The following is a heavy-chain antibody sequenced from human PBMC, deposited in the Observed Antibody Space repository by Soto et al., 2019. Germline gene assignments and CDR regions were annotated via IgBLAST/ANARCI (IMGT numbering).Heavy chain of an antibody. D-gene: IGHD2-15*01. CDR3: ARDPSHCDVGRCYYFDY. CDR2: MNPNSGNT. Sequence: ASVKVSCKASGYTFTSYDINWVRQATGQGLEWMGWMNPNSGNTGYAQKFQGRVTMTRNTSISTAYMELSSLRSEDTAVYHCARDPSHCDVGRCYYFDYWGQGTQVTVSS. J-gene: IGHJ4*02. V-gene: IGHV1-8*01. CDR1: GYTFTSYD.